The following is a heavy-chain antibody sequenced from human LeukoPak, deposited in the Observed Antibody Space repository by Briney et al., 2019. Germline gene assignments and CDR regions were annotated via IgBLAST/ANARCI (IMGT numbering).Heavy chain of an antibody. J-gene: IGHJ4*02. CDR1: GFTFRGYA. V-gene: IGHV3-23*01. Sequence: GGSLRLSCAVSGFTFRGYAMNWVRQAPGKGLEWVALISGSGDNQYYADAVKGRFTISRDNSKNTLSLQMNSLRVEDTAVYYCAKDWIPEDWGQGTLVTVSS. CDR3: AKDWIPED. CDR2: ISGSGDNQ. D-gene: IGHD5-18*01.